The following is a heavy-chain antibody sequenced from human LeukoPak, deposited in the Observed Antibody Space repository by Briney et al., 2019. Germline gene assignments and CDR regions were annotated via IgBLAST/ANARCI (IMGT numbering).Heavy chain of an antibody. Sequence: SETLSLTCAVYGGSFSGYYWSWIRQPPGKGLEWIGEINHSGSTNYNPSLKSRVTISVDTSKNQFSLKLSSVTAADTAVYYCARGTPPTVTTSWWFDPWGQGTLVTVSS. CDR1: GGSFSGYY. J-gene: IGHJ5*02. CDR3: ARGTPPTVTTSWWFDP. CDR2: INHSGST. V-gene: IGHV4-34*01. D-gene: IGHD4-17*01.